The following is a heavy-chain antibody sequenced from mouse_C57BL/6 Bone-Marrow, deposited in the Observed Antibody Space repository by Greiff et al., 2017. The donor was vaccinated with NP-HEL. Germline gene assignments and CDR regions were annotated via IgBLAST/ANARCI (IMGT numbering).Heavy chain of an antibody. CDR2: INPSTGGT. J-gene: IGHJ3*01. CDR1: GYSFTGYY. D-gene: IGHD1-1*01. V-gene: IGHV1-42*01. CDR3: AREYGSSYPAWFAY. Sequence: VQLKQSGPELVKPGASVKISCKASGYSFTGYYMNWVQQSPEKSLEWIGEINPSTGGTTYNPKFKAKAPLTVDKSTSTAYRQLKSLTSEDSAVYYCAREYGSSYPAWFAYWGQGTLVTVSA.